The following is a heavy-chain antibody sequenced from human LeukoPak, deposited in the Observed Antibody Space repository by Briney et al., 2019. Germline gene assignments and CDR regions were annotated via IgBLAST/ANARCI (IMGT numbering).Heavy chain of an antibody. Sequence: SETLSLTCAASGGSISSSNWWSWVRQPPGKGLEWIGEIYHSGSANYNPSLKSRVTISVDKSKNQLSLKLSSVTAADTAVYYCARAGIDYDSSGYLYYFDYWDQGTLVTVTS. D-gene: IGHD3-22*01. CDR3: ARAGIDYDSSGYLYYFDY. J-gene: IGHJ4*02. V-gene: IGHV4-4*02. CDR2: IYHSGSA. CDR1: GGSISSSNW.